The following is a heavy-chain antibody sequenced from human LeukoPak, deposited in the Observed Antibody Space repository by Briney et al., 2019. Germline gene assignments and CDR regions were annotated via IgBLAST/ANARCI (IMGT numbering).Heavy chain of an antibody. V-gene: IGHV4-4*07. CDR3: ARDRYYYDSSERGFDP. D-gene: IGHD3-22*01. CDR2: IYTSGST. J-gene: IGHJ5*02. Sequence: PSETLSLTCAVYGGSISSYYWSWIRQPAGKGLEWIGRIYTSGSTNYNPSLKSRVTMSVDTSKNQFSLKLSSVTAADTAVYYCARDRYYYDSSERGFDPWGQGTLVTVSS. CDR1: GGSISSYY.